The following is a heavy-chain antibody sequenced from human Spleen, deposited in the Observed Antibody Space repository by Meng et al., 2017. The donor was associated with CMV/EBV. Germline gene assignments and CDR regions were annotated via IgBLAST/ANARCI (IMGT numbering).Heavy chain of an antibody. CDR1: GGSVSSSRNY. CDR2: IYYSGRT. J-gene: IGHJ4*02. Sequence: SETLSLTCTVSGGSVSSSRNYWTWIRQPPGKGLEWVGYIYYSGRTFFNPSLKSRVTISLDTSKNQFSLKLNSVTAADTAIYYCARSREAAIEYWGQGTLVTVSS. D-gene: IGHD2-15*01. CDR3: ARSREAAIEY. V-gene: IGHV4-61*01.